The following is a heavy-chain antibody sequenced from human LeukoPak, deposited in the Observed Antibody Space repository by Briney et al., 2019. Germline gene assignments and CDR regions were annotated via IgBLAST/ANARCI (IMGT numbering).Heavy chain of an antibody. CDR2: MNPKSGAT. V-gene: IGHV1-2*02. CDR1: GYSFTSNV. Sequence: ASVKVSCKASGYSFTSNVISWVRQAPGQGLEWMGWMNPKSGATDYARKFQGRVTMTRDTSISTAYMELTRLRSDDTAVYFCARGSDYDDYFYMDFWGKGTTVTVSS. J-gene: IGHJ6*03. CDR3: ARGSDYDDYFYMDF.